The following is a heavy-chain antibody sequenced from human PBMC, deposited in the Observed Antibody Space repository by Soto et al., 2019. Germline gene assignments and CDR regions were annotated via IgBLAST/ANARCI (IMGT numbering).Heavy chain of an antibody. Sequence: EVQVLESGGGSVQPGGSLRLSCAASGFTFSNFVMSWVRHAPGQGLEWVSEISGSTGTTYYADSVKGRFIISRDNSKNMVHLQMNSLRAEDTAVYYCAKDTSSSPYYMDVWGKGTTVTVSS. CDR2: ISGSTGTT. J-gene: IGHJ6*03. D-gene: IGHD2-2*01. V-gene: IGHV3-23*01. CDR3: AKDTSSSPYYMDV. CDR1: GFTFSNFV.